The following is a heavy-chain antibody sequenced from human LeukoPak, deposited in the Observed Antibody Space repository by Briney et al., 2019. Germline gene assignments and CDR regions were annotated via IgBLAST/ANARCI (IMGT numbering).Heavy chain of an antibody. D-gene: IGHD3-16*02. V-gene: IGHV3-11*01. Sequence: PGGSLRLSCAASGFTFSDYYMSWIRQAPGKGLEWVSYISSSGSTIYYADSVKGRFTISRDNAKNSLYLQMNSLRAEDTAVCYCANLYYDYVWGSYRPWNWFDYWGQGTLVTVSS. J-gene: IGHJ4*02. CDR3: ANLYYDYVWGSYRPWNWFDY. CDR1: GFTFSDYY. CDR2: ISSSGSTI.